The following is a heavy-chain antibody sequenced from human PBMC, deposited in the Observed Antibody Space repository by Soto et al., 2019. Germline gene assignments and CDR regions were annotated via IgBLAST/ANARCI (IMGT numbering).Heavy chain of an antibody. J-gene: IGHJ4*02. CDR1: GDSIRDYY. CDR2: IHYTGST. D-gene: IGHD4-17*01. CDR3: ARVRTVD. Sequence: QVQLQESGPGLVKPSETLSLTCTVSGDSIRDYYWHWIRQPPGKGLEWSGHIHYTGSTYYNPSLKSRVTMSVYTSKTQFSLTLCSVTAADTAVYYCARVRTVDWGQGALVTVSS. V-gene: IGHV4-59*01.